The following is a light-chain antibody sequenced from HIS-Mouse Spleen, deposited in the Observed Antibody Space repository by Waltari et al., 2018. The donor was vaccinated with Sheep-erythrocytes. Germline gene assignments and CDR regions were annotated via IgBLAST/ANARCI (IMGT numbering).Light chain of an antibody. J-gene: IGKJ1*01. V-gene: IGKV3-20*01. CDR3: QQYGSSLRT. CDR2: GAS. Sequence: EIVLTPSPGPLSLSPGERATVPCRASQSVSSSYLAWYQQKPGQAPRLLIYGASSRATGIPDRFSGSGSGTDFTLTISRLEPEDFAVYYCQQYGSSLRTFGQGTKVEIK. CDR1: QSVSSSY.